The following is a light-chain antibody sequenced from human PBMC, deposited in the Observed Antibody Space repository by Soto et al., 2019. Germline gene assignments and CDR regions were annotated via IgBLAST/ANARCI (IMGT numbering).Light chain of an antibody. CDR1: SSDVGGYNY. CDR2: EVS. V-gene: IGLV2-14*01. J-gene: IGLJ1*01. CDR3: SSYTSSSTYNYV. Sequence: QSVLTQPASVSGSPGQSITISCTGTSSDVGGYNYVSWYQQHPGKAPKLMIYEVSNRPSGVSNRFSGSKSGKTASLTISGLQAEDEADYYCSSYTSSSTYNYVFGTGTKVTVL.